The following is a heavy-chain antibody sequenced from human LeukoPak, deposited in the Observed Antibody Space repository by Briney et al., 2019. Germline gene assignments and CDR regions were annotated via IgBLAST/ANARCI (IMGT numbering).Heavy chain of an antibody. CDR1: GGSFSGYY. V-gene: IGHV4-34*01. J-gene: IGHJ4*02. CDR2: INHSGST. Sequence: PSETLSLTCAVYGGSFSGYYWSWIRQPPGKGLEWIGEINHSGSTNYNPSLKSRVTISVDTSKNQFSLKQSSVTAADTAVYYCARSGLRYCSSTSCYPNPFDYWGQGTLVTVSS. D-gene: IGHD2-2*01. CDR3: ARSGLRYCSSTSCYPNPFDY.